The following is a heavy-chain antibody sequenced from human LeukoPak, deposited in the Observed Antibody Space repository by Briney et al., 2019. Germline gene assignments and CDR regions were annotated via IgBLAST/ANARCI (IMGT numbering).Heavy chain of an antibody. CDR2: INTDGRST. CDR3: AREGQLWLTDFDY. J-gene: IGHJ4*02. CDR1: GFTFSNYW. D-gene: IGHD5-18*01. V-gene: IGHV3-74*01. Sequence: GGSLRLSCAASGFTFSNYWTHWVRQAPGKGLVWVSRINTDGRSTSYVDSVKGRFTISRDNAKNMLYLQMNSLRAEDTAVYYCAREGQLWLTDFDYWGQGTLVTVSS.